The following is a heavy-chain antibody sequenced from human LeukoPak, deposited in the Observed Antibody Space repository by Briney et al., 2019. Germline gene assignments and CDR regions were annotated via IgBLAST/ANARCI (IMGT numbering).Heavy chain of an antibody. J-gene: IGHJ4*02. V-gene: IGHV4-34*01. CDR1: GGSSSGYY. CDR2: IDHSGST. Sequence: SETLSLTCAVYGGSSSGYYWSWIRQPPGKGLEWIGEIDHSGSTNYNPSLKSRVTMLIDTSENQFSLRLRSVTAADTAVYFCARGSAVTAMPLWGQGTLVTVSS. D-gene: IGHD6-19*01. CDR3: ARGSAVTAMPL.